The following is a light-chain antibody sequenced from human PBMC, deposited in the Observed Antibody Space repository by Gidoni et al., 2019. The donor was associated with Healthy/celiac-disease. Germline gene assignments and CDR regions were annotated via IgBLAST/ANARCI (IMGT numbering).Light chain of an antibody. V-gene: IGLV2-14*01. CDR2: EVS. Sequence: QSALTQPASVSGSPGQSITSSCTGTSRDVGGYNYVSGYQQHPGKSPKLMIYEVSNRPSGVSNRFSGSNSGNTASLTISGLQAEDESDYYCSSYTSSSTLEVFGGGTKLTVL. CDR1: SRDVGGYNY. J-gene: IGLJ2*01. CDR3: SSYTSSSTLEV.